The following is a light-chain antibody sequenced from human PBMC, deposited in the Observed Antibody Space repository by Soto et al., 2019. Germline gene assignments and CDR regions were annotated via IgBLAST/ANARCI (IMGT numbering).Light chain of an antibody. J-gene: IGKJ5*01. V-gene: IGKV3-20*01. Sequence: ELVLTQSPGTLSLSPGERATLSCRASQSVSSSYLAWYQQKPGQAPRLLIYGASSRATGIPDRFSGSGSGTDFTLTISRLEPEDLAVYYCRQYGSSPRTFGQGTRLEIK. CDR2: GAS. CDR3: RQYGSSPRT. CDR1: QSVSSSY.